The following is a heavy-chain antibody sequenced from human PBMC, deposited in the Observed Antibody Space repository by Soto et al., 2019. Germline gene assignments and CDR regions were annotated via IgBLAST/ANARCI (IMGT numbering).Heavy chain of an antibody. D-gene: IGHD7-27*01. V-gene: IGHV4-30-2*01. CDR1: GGSISSGGHS. Sequence: QLQLQESGSRLVKPSQTLSLTCAVSGGSISSGGHSWSWIRQPPGKGLEWIGYISHTGGTYYNPSLKSRVAISVDRSKNQFSLKLNSVTAADTAVYYCARLNGDPDYWGQGILVTVSS. CDR2: ISHTGGT. J-gene: IGHJ4*02. CDR3: ARLNGDPDY.